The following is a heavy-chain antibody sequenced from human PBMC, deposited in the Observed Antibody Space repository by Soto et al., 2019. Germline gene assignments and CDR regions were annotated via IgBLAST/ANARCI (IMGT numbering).Heavy chain of an antibody. D-gene: IGHD3-22*01. J-gene: IGHJ4*02. Sequence: QVQLLQSGAEVKKPGASVQVSCKASGYTFITYGVSWVRQAPGQGLDWMGWISTYNGNTRYAERLQGRVTMTTDTTTNTAYMELRHVRSDDTAVYYCAKGPTDYDDNSAKYIWDYWGQGTLVTVSS. CDR1: GYTFITYG. CDR3: AKGPTDYDDNSAKYIWDY. V-gene: IGHV1-18*01. CDR2: ISTYNGNT.